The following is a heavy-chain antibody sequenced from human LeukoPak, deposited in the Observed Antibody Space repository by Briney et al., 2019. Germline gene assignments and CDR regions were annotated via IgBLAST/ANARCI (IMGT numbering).Heavy chain of an antibody. V-gene: IGHV3-30*03. CDR3: ARNYDSSGYYYFVR. CDR1: GFSFRSYA. Sequence: GGSLRLSCAASGFSFRSYAMHWVRQAPGKGLEWVAVISYDGSDQYYVDSVNGRFSISRDNPKSTLYLEMNSLRAEDTAVYYCARNYDSSGYYYFVRWGQGTQVTVSS. J-gene: IGHJ4*02. D-gene: IGHD3-22*01. CDR2: ISYDGSDQ.